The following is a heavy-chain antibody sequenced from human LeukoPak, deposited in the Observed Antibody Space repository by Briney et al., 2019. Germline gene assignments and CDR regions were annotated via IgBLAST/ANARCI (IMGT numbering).Heavy chain of an antibody. CDR2: IYYSGST. CDR3: ARHNLHLWFGELLHSDDAFDI. J-gene: IGHJ3*02. CDR1: GGSISSSSYY. Sequence: SETLSLTCTVSGGSISSSSYYWGWIRQPPGKGLEWIGSIYYSGSTYYNPSLKSRVTISVDTSKNQFSLKLSSVTAADTAVYYCARHNLHLWFGELLHSDDAFDIWGQGTMVTVSS. D-gene: IGHD3-10*01. V-gene: IGHV4-39*01.